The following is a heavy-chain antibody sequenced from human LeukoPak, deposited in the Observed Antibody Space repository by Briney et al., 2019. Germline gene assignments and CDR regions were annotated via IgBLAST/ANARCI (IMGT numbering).Heavy chain of an antibody. Sequence: GRSLRLSCAASGFTFSSYGMHWVRQAPGKGLEWVAVMSYDGSNKYYADSVKGRFTISRDNSKNTLYLQMNSLRAEDTAVYYCAKDEGYDYVWGSYRPAPLTYWGQGTLVTVSS. CDR1: GFTFSSYG. CDR3: AKDEGYDYVWGSYRPAPLTY. V-gene: IGHV3-30*18. D-gene: IGHD3-16*02. J-gene: IGHJ4*02. CDR2: MSYDGSNK.